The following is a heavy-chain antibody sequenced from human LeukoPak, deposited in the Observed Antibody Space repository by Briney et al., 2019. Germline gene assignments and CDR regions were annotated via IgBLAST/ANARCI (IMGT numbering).Heavy chain of an antibody. CDR1: GGSFNNYY. CDR2: INHSGST. D-gene: IGHD3-3*01. CDR3: ARGTGFGVVFNYYQYYMDV. Sequence: PSETLSLTCAVYGGSFNNYYWSWIRQPPGTGLEWIGEINHSGSTKYNPSLKSRVTTSVDTSKNQFSLKLTSVTAADTAVYYCARGTGFGVVFNYYQYYMDVWGKGTTVTVSS. V-gene: IGHV4-34*01. J-gene: IGHJ6*03.